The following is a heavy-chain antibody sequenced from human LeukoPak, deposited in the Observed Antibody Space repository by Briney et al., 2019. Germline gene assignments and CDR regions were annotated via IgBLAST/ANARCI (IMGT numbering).Heavy chain of an antibody. CDR3: ARVRENYVWGSFPFDY. D-gene: IGHD3-16*01. Sequence: GGSLRLSCAASGFTFSSYSMNWVRRAPGKGLEWVSYITSRSSTIHYADSVKGRFTISRDNAKNSLYLQMNSLRDEDTAVYYCARVRENYVWGSFPFDYWGQGTLVTVSS. V-gene: IGHV3-48*02. J-gene: IGHJ4*02. CDR1: GFTFSSYS. CDR2: ITSRSSTI.